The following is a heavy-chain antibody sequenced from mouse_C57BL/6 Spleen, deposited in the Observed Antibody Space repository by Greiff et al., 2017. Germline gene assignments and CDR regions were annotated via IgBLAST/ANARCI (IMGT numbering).Heavy chain of an antibody. CDR2: IDPSDSET. V-gene: IGHV1-52*01. CDR3: ARREPSWGYYFDY. Sequence: VQLQQSGAELVRPGSSVKLSCKASGYTFTSYWMHWVKQRPIQGLEWIGNIDPSDSETHYNQKFKDKATLTVDKSSSTAYMQLSSLTSEDSAVYYCARREPSWGYYFDYWGQGTTLTVSS. CDR1: GYTFTSYW. J-gene: IGHJ2*01. D-gene: IGHD3-1*01.